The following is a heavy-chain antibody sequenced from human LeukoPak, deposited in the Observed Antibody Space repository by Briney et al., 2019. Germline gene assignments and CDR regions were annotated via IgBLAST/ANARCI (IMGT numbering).Heavy chain of an antibody. Sequence: GESLKISCQVSEYSFTTYWITWVRQKPGKGLEWMGIIFPGDSDTRYSPSFQGQVTISADKSISTAYLQWSSLKASDTAMYYCARRLTYDSRAYYCLDYWGQGTLVTVSS. CDR3: ARRLTYDSRAYYCLDY. CDR1: EYSFTTYW. V-gene: IGHV5-51*01. D-gene: IGHD3-22*01. J-gene: IGHJ4*02. CDR2: IFPGDSDT.